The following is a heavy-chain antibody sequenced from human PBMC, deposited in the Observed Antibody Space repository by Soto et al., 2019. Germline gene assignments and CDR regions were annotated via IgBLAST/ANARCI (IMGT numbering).Heavy chain of an antibody. J-gene: IGHJ4*02. D-gene: IGHD2-15*01. V-gene: IGHV3-30*18. Sequence: QVQLVESGGGVVQPGRSLRLSCAASGFTFSRYVMHWVRQAPGKGLEWVALISSDGSNKYYIDSVKGRLTVSRDNPKNTLYLEMNDLRAEDTAVYYCAKGYCIGLRCPSGTFDSWGQGTLVTVSS. CDR1: GFTFSRYV. CDR3: AKGYCIGLRCPSGTFDS. CDR2: ISSDGSNK.